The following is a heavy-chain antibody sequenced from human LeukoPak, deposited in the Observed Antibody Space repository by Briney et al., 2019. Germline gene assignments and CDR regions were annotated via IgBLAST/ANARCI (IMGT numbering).Heavy chain of an antibody. V-gene: IGHV1-69*01. CDR3: ASPSGLSSSSGDAFDI. J-gene: IGHJ3*02. Sequence: ASVKVSCEASGGTFSSYAISWVRQAPGQGLEWMGGIIPIFGTANYAQKFQGRVTITADESTSTAYMELSSLRSEDTAVYYCASPSGLSSSSGDAFDIWGQGTMVTVSS. D-gene: IGHD6-13*01. CDR1: GGTFSSYA. CDR2: IIPIFGTA.